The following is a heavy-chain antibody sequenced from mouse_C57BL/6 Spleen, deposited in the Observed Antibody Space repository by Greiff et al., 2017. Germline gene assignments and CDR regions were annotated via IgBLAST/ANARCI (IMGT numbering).Heavy chain of an antibody. D-gene: IGHD2-3*01. CDR3: TMRGFDY. CDR1: GYTFTDYE. Sequence: QVQLQQSGAELVRPGASVTLSCKASGYTFTDYEMHWVKQTPVHGLEWIGAIDPETGGTAYNQKFKGKAILTADKSSSTAYMELRSLSSEDSAVYYCTMRGFDYWGQGTTLTVSS. V-gene: IGHV1-15*01. J-gene: IGHJ2*01. CDR2: IDPETGGT.